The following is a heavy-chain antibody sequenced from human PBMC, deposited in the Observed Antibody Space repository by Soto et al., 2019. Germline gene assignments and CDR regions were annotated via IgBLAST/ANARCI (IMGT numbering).Heavy chain of an antibody. CDR2: INAGNGNT. D-gene: IGHD6-19*01. CDR1: GYTFTSYA. V-gene: IGHV1-3*01. J-gene: IGHJ4*02. Sequence: ASVKVSCKASGYTFTSYAMHWVRQAPGQRLEWMGWINAGNGNTKYSQKFQGRVTITRDTSASTAYMELSSLRSEDTAVYYCVRAVAVAADFDYWGQGTLVTVSS. CDR3: VRAVAVAADFDY.